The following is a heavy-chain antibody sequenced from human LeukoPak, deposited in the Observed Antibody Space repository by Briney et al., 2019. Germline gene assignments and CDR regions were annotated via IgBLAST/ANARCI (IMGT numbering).Heavy chain of an antibody. CDR2: IYYTGTT. CDR1: GGPITSYY. V-gene: IGHV4-59*08. D-gene: IGHD5-18*01. CDR3: ATGRYNYGNEF. J-gene: IGHJ4*02. Sequence: SETLSLTCTISGGPITSYYWAWIRQPPGKGLEWVGFIYYTGTTNYNPSLKSRLTISLDTSKNQFSLDLNSVTAADTAVYYCATGRYNYGNEFWGRGTLVTVSS.